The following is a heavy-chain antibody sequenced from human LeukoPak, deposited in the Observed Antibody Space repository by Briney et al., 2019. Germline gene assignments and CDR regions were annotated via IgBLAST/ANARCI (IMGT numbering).Heavy chain of an antibody. D-gene: IGHD6-19*01. CDR3: ARGAVAGKMSWFDP. CDR2: MYYSGST. Sequence: PSETLSLTCTVSGGSISSSSYYWGWIRQPPGKGLEWIGSMYYSGSTYYNPSLKSRVPLSVDTSKNQSSLRLSSVTAADTAVYHCARGAVAGKMSWFDPWGQGTLVTVSS. J-gene: IGHJ5*02. V-gene: IGHV4-39*01. CDR1: GGSISSSSYY.